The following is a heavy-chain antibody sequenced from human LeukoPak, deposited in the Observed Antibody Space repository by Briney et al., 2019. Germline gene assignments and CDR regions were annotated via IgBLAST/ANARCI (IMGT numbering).Heavy chain of an antibody. J-gene: IGHJ5*02. D-gene: IGHD2/OR15-2a*01. CDR1: GITVSNY. V-gene: IGHV3-53*01. Sequence: GGSLRLSCAASGITVSNYMSWVRQAPGKGLQWVSFIYNDVSGGTTVYADSVKGRFTISRDISKNTLFLQMDSLRAEDTATYYCASWFCDSIHCYYDLWGRGTLVTVSS. CDR2: IYNDVSGGTT. CDR3: ASWFCDSIHCYYDL.